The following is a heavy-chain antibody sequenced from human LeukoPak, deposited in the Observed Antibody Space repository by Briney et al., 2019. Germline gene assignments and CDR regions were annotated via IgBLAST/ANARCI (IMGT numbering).Heavy chain of an antibody. CDR1: GFTFSSYA. J-gene: IGHJ4*02. D-gene: IGHD6-13*01. Sequence: GGSLRLSCAASGFTFSSYAMSWVRQAPGKGLGWVSAISGSGGSTYYADSVKDRFTISRDNSKNTLYLQMNSLRAEDTAVYYCAKERGSSWYSIDYWGQGTLVTVSS. CDR3: AKERGSSWYSIDY. CDR2: ISGSGGST. V-gene: IGHV3-23*01.